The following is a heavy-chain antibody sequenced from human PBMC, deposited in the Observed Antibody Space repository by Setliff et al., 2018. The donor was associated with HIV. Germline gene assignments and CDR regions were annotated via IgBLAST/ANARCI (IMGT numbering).Heavy chain of an antibody. J-gene: IGHJ4*02. D-gene: IGHD2-2*01. CDR2: ISNDGIKK. Sequence: PGGSLRLSCATSGFSFSSYGMHWVRQAPGKGLEWVAVISNDGIKKFYEDSVRGRFTISRDNFKNTLYLEMNSLRSEDTAVYYCAKDGTSHFDGNFDYWGQGSLGTVS. CDR3: AKDGTSHFDGNFDY. CDR1: GFSFSSYG. V-gene: IGHV3-30*18.